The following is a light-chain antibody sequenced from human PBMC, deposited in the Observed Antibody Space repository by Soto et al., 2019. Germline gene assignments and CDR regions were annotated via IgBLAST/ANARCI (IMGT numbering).Light chain of an antibody. CDR1: SSNIGAGYD. Sequence: QSVLTQPPSVSGAPGQRVTISCTGSSSNIGAGYDVHWYQQLPGTAPKLLIYGNSNRPSGVPDRFSGSKSGTSASLAITGLQAEDEAAYYCQSYDRSLSGVVFGGWTKLTVL. J-gene: IGLJ2*01. CDR2: GNS. V-gene: IGLV1-40*01. CDR3: QSYDRSLSGVV.